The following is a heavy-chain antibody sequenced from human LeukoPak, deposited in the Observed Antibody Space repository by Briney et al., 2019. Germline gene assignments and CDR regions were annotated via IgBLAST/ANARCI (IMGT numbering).Heavy chain of an antibody. D-gene: IGHD3-9*01. J-gene: IGHJ4*02. Sequence: SGTLSLTCAVSGGSISSRNWWSWVRQPPGKGLEWIGEIDDRESTNYNPSLRSRVTISVDKSNNKFSLKLSSVTAADTAVYYCATPHYDTLTGYDGMGNWSQGTLVTVSS. V-gene: IGHV4-4*02. CDR3: ATPHYDTLTGYDGMGN. CDR2: IDDREST. CDR1: GGSISSRNW.